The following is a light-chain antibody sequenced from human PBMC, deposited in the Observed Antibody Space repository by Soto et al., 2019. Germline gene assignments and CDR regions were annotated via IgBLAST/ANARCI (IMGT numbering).Light chain of an antibody. CDR3: SSYACNNVVI. Sequence: QSVLTQPPSASGSPRQSVTISCTGTSSDVGGYNYVSWYQQHPGKVPKLLIYEVTRRPSGVPDRFSGSKSGNTASLTVSALQAEDEAHYYCSSYACNNVVIFGGGTKLTVL. CDR2: EVT. CDR1: SSDVGGYNY. J-gene: IGLJ2*01. V-gene: IGLV2-8*01.